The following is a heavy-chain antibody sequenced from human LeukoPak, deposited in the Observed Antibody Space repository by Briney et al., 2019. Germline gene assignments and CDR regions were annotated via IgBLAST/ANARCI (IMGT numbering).Heavy chain of an antibody. D-gene: IGHD1-7*01. CDR2: IYYSGST. J-gene: IGHJ6*02. CDR1: GGSISSYY. V-gene: IGHV4-59*01. CDR3: ARQTTSMDV. Sequence: SETLSLTCTVSGGSISSYYWSWIRQPPGKGLEWIGYIYYSGSTNYNPSLKSRVTISVDTSKNQFSLKLSSVIAADTAVYYCARQTTSMDVWGQGTTVTVSS.